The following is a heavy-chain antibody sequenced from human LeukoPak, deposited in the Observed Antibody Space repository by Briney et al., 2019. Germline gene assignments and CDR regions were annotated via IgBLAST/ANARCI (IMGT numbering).Heavy chain of an antibody. J-gene: IGHJ4*02. Sequence: GGSLRLSCAASGFTFSSYSMDWVRQAPGKGLEWVSSISSSSSYIYYADSVKGRFTIPRDNAKNSLYLQMNSLRAEDTAVYYCARDRAAVAPFDYWGQGTLVTVSS. V-gene: IGHV3-21*01. CDR1: GFTFSSYS. D-gene: IGHD6-19*01. CDR3: ARDRAAVAPFDY. CDR2: ISSSSSYI.